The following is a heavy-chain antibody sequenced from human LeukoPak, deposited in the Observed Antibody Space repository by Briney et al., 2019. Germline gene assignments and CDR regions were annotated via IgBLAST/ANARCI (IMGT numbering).Heavy chain of an antibody. CDR2: IWYDGRNK. D-gene: IGHD6-19*01. V-gene: IGHV3-33*01. CDR1: GFTFSSYG. CDR3: ARDRREWLVPLPDY. J-gene: IGHJ4*02. Sequence: GGSLRLSCAASGFTFSSYGMHWVRQAPGKGLEWVAVIWYDGRNKYYADSVKGRFTISRDNSKNTLYLQMNSLRAEDTAVYYCARDRREWLVPLPDYWGQGTLVTVSS.